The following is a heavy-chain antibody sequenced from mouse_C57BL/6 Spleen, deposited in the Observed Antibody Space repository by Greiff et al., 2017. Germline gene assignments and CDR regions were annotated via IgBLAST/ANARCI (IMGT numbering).Heavy chain of an antibody. D-gene: IGHD1-1*01. CDR2: IHPSDSGT. CDR3: AMGITTVVATPYYFDY. CDR1: GYTFTSYW. J-gene: IGHJ2*01. Sequence: QVQLQQPGAELVKPGASVKVSCKASGYTFTSYWMHWVKQRPGQGLEWIGRIHPSDSGTNYNQKFKGKAALTVDKSSSTAYVRLSSLTSEDSAVYYCAMGITTVVATPYYFDYWGQGTTLTVSS. V-gene: IGHV1-74*01.